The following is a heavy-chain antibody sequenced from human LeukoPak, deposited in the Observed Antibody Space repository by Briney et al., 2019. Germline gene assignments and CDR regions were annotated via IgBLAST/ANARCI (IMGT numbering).Heavy chain of an antibody. CDR3: ARARSGSYNWFDP. D-gene: IGHD1-26*01. J-gene: IGHJ5*02. V-gene: IGHV3-21*01. CDR2: ISSSSSYI. CDR1: GFTFSSYS. Sequence: GGSLRLSCAASGFTFSSYSMNWVRQAPGKGLEWVSSISSSSSYIYYADSVKGRFTISRDNAKNPLYLQMNSLRAEDTAVYYCARARSGSYNWFDPWGQGTLVTVSS.